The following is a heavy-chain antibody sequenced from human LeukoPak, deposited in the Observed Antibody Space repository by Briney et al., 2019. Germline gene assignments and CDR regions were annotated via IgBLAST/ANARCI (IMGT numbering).Heavy chain of an antibody. Sequence: GGSLRLSCAASAFTFRNYAMSWVRQAPGKGLQWVSAISGSGGGTYYADSVKGRFTIFRDNSKNTVYLQMNSLRAEDTAVYYCAKEDGDFFLPLDYWGQGTLVTVSS. CDR2: ISGSGGGT. V-gene: IGHV3-23*01. CDR3: AKEDGDFFLPLDY. D-gene: IGHD4-17*01. CDR1: AFTFRNYA. J-gene: IGHJ4*02.